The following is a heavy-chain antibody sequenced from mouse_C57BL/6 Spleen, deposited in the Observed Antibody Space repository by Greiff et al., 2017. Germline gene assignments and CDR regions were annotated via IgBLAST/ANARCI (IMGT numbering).Heavy chain of an antibody. CDR2: ISSGSSTI. Sequence: EVQGVESGGGLVKPGGSLKLSCAASGFTFSDYGMHWVRQAPEKGLEWVAYISSGSSTIYYADTVKGRFTISRDNAKNTMFLQMTSLTAEDTAMCYCAITGPYWDFGGWGTGTTVTVSS. V-gene: IGHV5-17*01. CDR1: GFTFSDYG. J-gene: IGHJ1*03. CDR3: AITGPYWDFGG. D-gene: IGHD4-1*01.